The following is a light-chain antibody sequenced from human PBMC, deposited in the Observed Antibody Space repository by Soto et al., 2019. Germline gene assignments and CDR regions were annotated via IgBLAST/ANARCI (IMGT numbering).Light chain of an antibody. V-gene: IGKV1-5*01. Sequence: DIQMTQSPSSLSASVGDRVTITCQASQDISNYLNWYQQKPGKAPKLLIHDASSLESGVPSRFSGSGSGTEFTLTISSLQPDDFATYYYQQYNSYPITFGQGTRLE. J-gene: IGKJ5*01. CDR3: QQYNSYPIT. CDR1: QDISNY. CDR2: DAS.